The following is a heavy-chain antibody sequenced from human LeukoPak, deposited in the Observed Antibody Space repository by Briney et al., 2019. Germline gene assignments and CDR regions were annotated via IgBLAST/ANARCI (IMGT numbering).Heavy chain of an antibody. CDR1: GYTFTSYY. D-gene: IGHD5-24*01. CDR2: INPSGGST. V-gene: IGHV1-46*01. CDR3: AIVRDGYYDAYDI. Sequence: ASVKVSCKASGYTFTSYYMHWVRQAPGQGLEWMGIINPSGGSTNYAQSFQARVTMTRDTSTSTVYMELSSLRSEDTAVYYCAIVRDGYYDAYDIWGQGTMVTVPS. J-gene: IGHJ3*02.